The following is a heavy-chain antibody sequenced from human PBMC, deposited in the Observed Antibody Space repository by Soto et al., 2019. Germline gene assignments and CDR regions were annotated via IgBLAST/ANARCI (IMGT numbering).Heavy chain of an antibody. CDR3: ARDHPYSSSSRGFDP. D-gene: IGHD6-6*01. CDR1: GYTFTGYY. V-gene: IGHV1-2*04. J-gene: IGHJ5*02. Sequence: CKASGYTFTGYYMHWVRQAPGQGLEWMGWINPNSGGTNYAQKFRGWVTMTRDTSISTAYMELSRLRSDDTAVYYCARDHPYSSSSRGFDPWGQGTLVTVSS. CDR2: INPNSGGT.